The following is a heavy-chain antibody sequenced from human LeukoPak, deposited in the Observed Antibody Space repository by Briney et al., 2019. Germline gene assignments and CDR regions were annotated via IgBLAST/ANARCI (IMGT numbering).Heavy chain of an antibody. Sequence: GASVNVSCKASGHTFTGYYMHWVRQAPGQGLEWMGWINPNSGGTNYAQKFQGWVTMTRDTSISTAYMELSRLRSDDTAVYYCAVPLDTAIGFDYWGQGTLVTVSS. J-gene: IGHJ4*02. CDR2: INPNSGGT. CDR1: GHTFTGYY. CDR3: AVPLDTAIGFDY. D-gene: IGHD5-18*01. V-gene: IGHV1-2*04.